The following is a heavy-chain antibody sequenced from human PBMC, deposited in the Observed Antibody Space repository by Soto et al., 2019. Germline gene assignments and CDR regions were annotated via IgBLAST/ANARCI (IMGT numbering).Heavy chain of an antibody. Sequence: SETLSLTCTISRGFVSSGSYYWSRIRQPPGKGLEWIGYFYNSGNTNYNPSLKSRVTISVDTSKNQFSLKLSSVAAADTAVYYCARGKGSSGGYFDYWGQGALVTVSS. V-gene: IGHV4-61*01. CDR2: FYNSGNT. CDR3: ARGKGSSGGYFDY. CDR1: RGFVSSGSYY. J-gene: IGHJ4*02. D-gene: IGHD3-22*01.